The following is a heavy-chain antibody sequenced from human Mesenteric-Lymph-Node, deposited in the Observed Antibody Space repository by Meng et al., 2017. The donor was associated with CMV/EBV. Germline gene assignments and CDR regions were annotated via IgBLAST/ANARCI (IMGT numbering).Heavy chain of an antibody. CDR2: IRSKAYGGTT. CDR3: TLRFLEWLIPQVDV. J-gene: IGHJ6*02. D-gene: IGHD3-3*01. V-gene: IGHV3-49*04. CDR1: GFTFGDYA. Sequence: GESLKISYTASGFTFGDYAMSWVRQAPGKGLEWVGFIRSKAYGGTTEYAASVKGRFTISRDDSKSIAYLQMNSLKTEDTAVYYCTLRFLEWLIPQVDVWGQGTTVTVSS.